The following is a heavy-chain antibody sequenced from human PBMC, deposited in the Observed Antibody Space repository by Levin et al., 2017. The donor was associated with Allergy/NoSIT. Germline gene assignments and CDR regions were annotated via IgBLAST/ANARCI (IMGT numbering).Heavy chain of an antibody. CDR2: ISHDGTNK. CDR1: GVSLSEYG. CDR3: TKDRYCTSSSCPTDY. D-gene: IGHD2-2*01. V-gene: IGHV3-30*18. Sequence: GGSLRLSCAASGVSLSEYGIHWVRQAPGKGLEWVAVISHDGTNKYYADSVKGRFTISKDNSKNTLYLQMNSLRYEDTAVYYCTKDRYCTSSSCPTDYWGQGTLVTVSS. J-gene: IGHJ4*02.